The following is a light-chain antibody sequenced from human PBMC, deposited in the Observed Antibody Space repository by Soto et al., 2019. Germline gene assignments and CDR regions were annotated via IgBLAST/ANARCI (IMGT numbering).Light chain of an antibody. Sequence: AIRMTQSPSSLSASTGDRVTITCRASQGISSYLAWYQQKPGKAPKLLIYAASTLQSGVPSRFSGSGSGTDFTLTISCLQSEDFATYYCQHYYSYPCTFGQGTKVEIK. CDR3: QHYYSYPCT. J-gene: IGKJ1*01. CDR2: AAS. CDR1: QGISSY. V-gene: IGKV1-8*01.